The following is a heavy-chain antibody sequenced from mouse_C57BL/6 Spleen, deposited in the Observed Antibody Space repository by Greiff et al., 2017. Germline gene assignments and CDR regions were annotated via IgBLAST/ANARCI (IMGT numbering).Heavy chain of an antibody. CDR3: TRSLTTVVAERYFDV. CDR1: GYTFTDYE. J-gene: IGHJ1*03. V-gene: IGHV1-15*01. D-gene: IGHD1-1*01. CDR2: IDPETGGT. Sequence: QVQLQQSGAELVRPGASVTPSCKASGYTFTDYEMHWVKQTPVHGLEWIGAIDPETGGTAYNQKFKGKAILTADKSSSTAYMELRSLTSEDSAVYYCTRSLTTVVAERYFDVWGTGTTVTVSS.